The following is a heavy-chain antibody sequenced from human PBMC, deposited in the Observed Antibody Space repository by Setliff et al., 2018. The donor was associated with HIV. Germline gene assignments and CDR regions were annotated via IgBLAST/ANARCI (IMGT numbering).Heavy chain of an antibody. D-gene: IGHD1-1*01. J-gene: IGHJ5*02. CDR1: GGSISSSSYY. CDR2: IYYSGAT. V-gene: IGHV4-61*05. Sequence: PSETLSLTCTVSGGSISSSSYYWGWVRQSPGKGLEWIGYIYYSGATNYNASLKSRLSMSVDMSKKQFSLKLRSVTAADTAVYYCARDIGITTTGKGWFEPWGQGTQVTV. CDR3: ARDIGITTTGKGWFEP.